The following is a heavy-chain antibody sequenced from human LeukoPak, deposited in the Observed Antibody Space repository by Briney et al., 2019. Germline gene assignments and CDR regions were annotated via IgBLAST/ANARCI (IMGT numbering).Heavy chain of an antibody. V-gene: IGHV4-34*01. CDR3: ARVVTRIAGWFDP. Sequence: SETLSLTCAVYGGSFSGYYWSWIRQPPGKGLEWIGEINHSGSTNYNPSLKSRVTISVDTSKNQFSLKLSSVTAADTAVYYCARVVTRIAGWFDPWGQGTLVTVSS. J-gene: IGHJ5*02. CDR2: INHSGST. D-gene: IGHD6-13*01. CDR1: GGSFSGYY.